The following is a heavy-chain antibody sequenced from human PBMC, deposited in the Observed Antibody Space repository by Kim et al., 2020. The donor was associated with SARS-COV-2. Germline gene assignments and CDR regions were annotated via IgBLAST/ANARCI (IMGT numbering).Heavy chain of an antibody. CDR1: GFTFSSYD. Sequence: GGSLRLSCAASGFTFSSYDMHWVRQATGKGLEWVSAIGTAGDTYYPGSVKGRFTISRENDKNSLYLQMNSLRAGDTAVYYCARGGSGYALRNHYYYYYGMDVWGRGTTVTVSS. CDR2: IGTAGDT. J-gene: IGHJ6*01. V-gene: IGHV3-13*04. CDR3: ARGGSGYALRNHYYYYYGMDV. D-gene: IGHD5-12*01.